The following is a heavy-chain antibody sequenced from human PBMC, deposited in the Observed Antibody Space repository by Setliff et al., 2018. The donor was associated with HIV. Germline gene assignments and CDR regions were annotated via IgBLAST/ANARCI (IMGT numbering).Heavy chain of an antibody. Sequence: LSLTCTVSGYSIGSGYYWGWSRQTPERGLEWIGSIIYHGTTYINPSLKGRVPMSLDTSKNQFSLTLTSVTAADTAVYYCARAGLTLTDWFDPWGQGSLVTVSS. CDR2: IIYHGTT. J-gene: IGHJ5*02. CDR3: ARAGLTLTDWFDP. CDR1: GYSIGSGYY. V-gene: IGHV4-38-2*02.